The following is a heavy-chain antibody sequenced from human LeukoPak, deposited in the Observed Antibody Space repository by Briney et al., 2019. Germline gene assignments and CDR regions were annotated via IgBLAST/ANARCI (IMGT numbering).Heavy chain of an antibody. CDR3: AGGGYCSSTSCPHE. Sequence: GSSVKVSCKASGGTFSSYAISWVRQAPGQGLEWMGRIIPISGTANYAQKFQGRVTITTDESTSTAYMELSSLRSEDTAVYYCAGGGYCSSTSCPHEWGQGTLVTVSS. D-gene: IGHD2-2*01. CDR2: IIPISGTA. V-gene: IGHV1-69*05. J-gene: IGHJ4*02. CDR1: GGTFSSYA.